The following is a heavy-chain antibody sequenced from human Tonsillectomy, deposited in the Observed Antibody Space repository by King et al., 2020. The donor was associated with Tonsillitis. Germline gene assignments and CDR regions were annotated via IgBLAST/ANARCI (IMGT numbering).Heavy chain of an antibody. Sequence: VQLVESGGGLVKPGGSLRLSCAASGFTFSNFYMAWVRQAPGKGLERVSHISPVGTQYYTDSVEGRFIISRDNAKSSGFLQLSSLRAEDSAVYFCARIRAWPNSFDPWGQGTLVTVSS. CDR1: GFTFSNFY. CDR3: ARIRAWPNSFDP. V-gene: IGHV3-11*01. CDR2: ISPVGTQ. J-gene: IGHJ5*02.